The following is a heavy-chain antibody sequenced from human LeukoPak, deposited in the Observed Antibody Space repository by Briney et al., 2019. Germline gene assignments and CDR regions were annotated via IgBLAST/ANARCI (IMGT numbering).Heavy chain of an antibody. CDR1: GFTFSSYW. CDR2: IKQDGSEK. V-gene: IGHV3-7*01. D-gene: IGHD3-22*01. CDR3: AGGGSWDYYDSSGYSGDY. Sequence: GGSLRLSCAASGFTFSSYWMSWVRQAPGKGLEWVANIKQDGSEKYYVDSVKGRFTISRDNAKNSLYLQMNSLRAEDTAVYYCAGGGSWDYYDSSGYSGDYWGQGTLVTVSS. J-gene: IGHJ4*02.